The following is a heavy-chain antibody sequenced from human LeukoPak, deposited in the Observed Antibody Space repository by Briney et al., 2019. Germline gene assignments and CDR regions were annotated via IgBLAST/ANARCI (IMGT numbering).Heavy chain of an antibody. J-gene: IGHJ4*02. V-gene: IGHV4-4*07. CDR2: IYTSGNT. Sequence: SETLSLTCTVSGGSISSYYWSWVRQPAGKGLEWIGRIYTSGNTNYNPSLKGRVTMTVDTSKNQFSLNLSSVTAADTAVYYCARGIAAAGNPFDYWGQGTLVTVSS. D-gene: IGHD6-13*01. CDR1: GGSISSYY. CDR3: ARGIAAAGNPFDY.